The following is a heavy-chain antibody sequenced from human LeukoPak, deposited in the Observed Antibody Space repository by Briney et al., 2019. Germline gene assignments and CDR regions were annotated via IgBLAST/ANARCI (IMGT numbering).Heavy chain of an antibody. Sequence: SETLSLTCAVYGGSFSGYYWSWIRQPPGKGLEWIGEINHSGSTNYNPSLESRVAISVDTSKNQFSLKLSSVTAADTAVYYCASRAAAGDYYYYYYGMDVWGQGTTVTVSS. CDR2: INHSGST. J-gene: IGHJ6*02. D-gene: IGHD6-13*01. CDR3: ASRAAAGDYYYYYYGMDV. CDR1: GGSFSGYY. V-gene: IGHV4-34*01.